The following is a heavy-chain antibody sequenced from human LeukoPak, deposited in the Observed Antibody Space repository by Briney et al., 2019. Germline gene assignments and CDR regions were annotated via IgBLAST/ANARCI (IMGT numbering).Heavy chain of an antibody. CDR3: ASINQTGHTPAGMDV. Sequence: GASVKVSCKASGYTFTGYYMHWVRQAPGQGLEWMGWINPNSGGTNYAQKFQGRVTMTRDTSISTAYMELSRLRSDDTAVYYCASINQTGHTPAGMDVWGQGTTVTVSS. J-gene: IGHJ6*02. CDR1: GYTFTGYY. D-gene: IGHD1-14*01. V-gene: IGHV1-2*02. CDR2: INPNSGGT.